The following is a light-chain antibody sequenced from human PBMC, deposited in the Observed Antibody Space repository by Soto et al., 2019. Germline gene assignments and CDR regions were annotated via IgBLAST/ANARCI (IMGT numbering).Light chain of an antibody. CDR2: DAS. Sequence: GDRVTITCRASQSISSWLAWYQQKPGKAPKLLIYDASSLESGVPSRFSGSGSGTEFTLTISSLQPYDFATYYCQQYNSYSWTVGQGTKVEIK. J-gene: IGKJ1*01. V-gene: IGKV1-5*01. CDR1: QSISSW. CDR3: QQYNSYSWT.